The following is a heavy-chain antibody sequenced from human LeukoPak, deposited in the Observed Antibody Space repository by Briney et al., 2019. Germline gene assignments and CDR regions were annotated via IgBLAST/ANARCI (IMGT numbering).Heavy chain of an antibody. V-gene: IGHV4-34*01. CDR3: ARRRPGRGRAFDI. Sequence: PSETLSLTCAVYGGSFSGYYWSWIRQPPGKGLEWIGKINHSGSTNYNPSLKSRVTISVDTSKNQFSLKLSSVTAADTAVYYCARRRPGRGRAFDIWGQGTMVTVSS. CDR1: GGSFSGYY. J-gene: IGHJ3*02. CDR2: INHSGST. D-gene: IGHD1-1*01.